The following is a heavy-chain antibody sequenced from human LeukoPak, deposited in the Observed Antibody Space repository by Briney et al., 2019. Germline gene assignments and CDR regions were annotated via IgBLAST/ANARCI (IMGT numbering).Heavy chain of an antibody. J-gene: IGHJ4*02. CDR1: GFAFNSYG. Sequence: PGGSLRLSCAASGFAFNSYGMHWVRQAPGKGLEWVAVISYDGSNKYYADSVKGRFTISRDSSKNTLYLQMNSLRAEDTAVYYCAKDLSSGEGFDYWGQGTLVTVSS. CDR3: AKDLSSGEGFDY. D-gene: IGHD6-19*01. CDR2: ISYDGSNK. V-gene: IGHV3-30*18.